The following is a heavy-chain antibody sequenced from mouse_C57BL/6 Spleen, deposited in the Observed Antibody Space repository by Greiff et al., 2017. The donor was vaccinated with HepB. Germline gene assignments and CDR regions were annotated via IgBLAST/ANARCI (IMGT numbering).Heavy chain of an antibody. V-gene: IGHV1-69*01. Sequence: QVQLQQPGAELVKPGASVKLSCKASGYTFTSYWMHWVKQRPGQGLEWIGEIDPSDSYTNYNQKFKGKSTLTVDKSSSTAYMQLSSLTSEDSAVYYCARQYYGSSYIWYFDVWGTGTTVTVSS. CDR3: ARQYYGSSYIWYFDV. D-gene: IGHD1-1*01. J-gene: IGHJ1*03. CDR1: GYTFTSYW. CDR2: IDPSDSYT.